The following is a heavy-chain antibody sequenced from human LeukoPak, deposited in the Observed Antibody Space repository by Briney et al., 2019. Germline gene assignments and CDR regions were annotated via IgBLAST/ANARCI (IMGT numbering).Heavy chain of an antibody. V-gene: IGHV3-23*01. CDR2: FSGGGDS. CDR3: AKEVDRHFDLKY. J-gene: IGHJ4*02. D-gene: IGHD3-22*01. CDR1: EFTFNSYT. Sequence: GVSLRLSCAASEFTFNSYTMSWVRQAPGKGLEWVSAFSGGGDSFYADSVKGRFTISRDTSNKILYLRMSSLRAEDTAVYYCAKEVDRHFDLKYWGQGALVTVSS.